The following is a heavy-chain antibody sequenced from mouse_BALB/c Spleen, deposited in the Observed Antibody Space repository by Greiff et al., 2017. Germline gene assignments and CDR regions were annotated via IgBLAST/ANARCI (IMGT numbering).Heavy chain of an antibody. CDR3: ARAGLITRPMDY. CDR2: IDPANGNT. CDR1: GFNIKDTY. J-gene: IGHJ4*01. D-gene: IGHD2-4*01. Sequence: EVQLQQSGAELVKPGASVKLSCTASGFNIKDTYMHWVKPRPEQGLEWIGRIDPANGNTKYDPKFQGKATITADTSSNTAYLQLSSLTSEDTAVYYCARAGLITRPMDYWGHGTSVTVSS. V-gene: IGHV14-3*02.